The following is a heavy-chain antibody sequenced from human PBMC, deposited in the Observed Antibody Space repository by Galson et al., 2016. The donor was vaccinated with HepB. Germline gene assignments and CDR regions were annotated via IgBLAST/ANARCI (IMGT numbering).Heavy chain of an antibody. CDR3: TRGARVTMFGVVWRGVWFDP. J-gene: IGHJ5*02. CDR1: GYTFSSYG. Sequence: SVKVSCKASGYTFSSYGIDWVRQAPGQGLEWMGWISPYNGNTIYTEKFQGRVTMTTDTSTSAAYLELRSLRSDDTAVYYCTRGARVTMFGVVWRGVWFDPWGQGTLVTVSS. D-gene: IGHD3-3*02. V-gene: IGHV1-18*04. CDR2: ISPYNGNT.